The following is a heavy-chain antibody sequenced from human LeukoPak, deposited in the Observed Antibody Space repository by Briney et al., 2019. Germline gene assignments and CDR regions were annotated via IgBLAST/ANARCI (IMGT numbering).Heavy chain of an antibody. Sequence: ASVKVSCKASGYTFTSYAMHWVRQAPGQRLEWMGWINAGNGNTKYSQKFQGRVTITRDTSASTAYMELSSLRSEDTAVYYCARGGSGSYYMYYFDYWGQGTLVTVSS. CDR2: INAGNGNT. J-gene: IGHJ4*02. D-gene: IGHD3-10*01. V-gene: IGHV1-3*01. CDR1: GYTFTSYA. CDR3: ARGGSGSYYMYYFDY.